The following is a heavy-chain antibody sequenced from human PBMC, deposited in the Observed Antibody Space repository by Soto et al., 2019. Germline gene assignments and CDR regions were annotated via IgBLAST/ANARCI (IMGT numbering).Heavy chain of an antibody. D-gene: IGHD6-19*01. J-gene: IGHJ4*02. Sequence: EVQLVESGGGLVQPGGSLRLSCAASGFTFSSYSMNWVRQAPGKGLEWVSYISSSSSTIYYADSVKGRFTISRDNAKNSLYLQMNSLRDDDTAVYYCARPASYSSGWYSPHFAFDYWGQGTLVTVSS. CDR3: ARPASYSSGWYSPHFAFDY. CDR2: ISSSSSTI. V-gene: IGHV3-48*02. CDR1: GFTFSSYS.